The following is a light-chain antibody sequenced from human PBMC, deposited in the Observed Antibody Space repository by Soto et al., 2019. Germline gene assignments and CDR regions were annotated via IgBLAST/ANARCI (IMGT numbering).Light chain of an antibody. CDR2: AAS. CDR3: QQYGSSPLT. V-gene: IGKV3-20*01. Sequence: EIVLTQSPGTLSLSPGERATLSCRASQTLSTNSLAWYQQRPGQTPRLLIYAASTRDTDIPDRFNGSGSGTDFALTISRLEPEDFALYYCQQYGSSPLTFGGGNKVEIK. J-gene: IGKJ4*01. CDR1: QTLSTNS.